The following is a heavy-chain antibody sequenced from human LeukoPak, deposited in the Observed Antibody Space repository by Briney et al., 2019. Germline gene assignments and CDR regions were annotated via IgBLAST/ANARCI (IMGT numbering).Heavy chain of an antibody. D-gene: IGHD1-26*01. Sequence: ASVKVSCKASGYTFTSYGISWVRQAPGQGLEWMGWISAYNGNTNYAQKLQGRVTMTTDTSTSTAYMELRSLRSDDTAVYYCARDSVESGSYATFDYWGQGTLVTVSS. CDR2: ISAYNGNT. CDR3: ARDSVESGSYATFDY. CDR1: GYTFTSYG. J-gene: IGHJ4*02. V-gene: IGHV1-18*01.